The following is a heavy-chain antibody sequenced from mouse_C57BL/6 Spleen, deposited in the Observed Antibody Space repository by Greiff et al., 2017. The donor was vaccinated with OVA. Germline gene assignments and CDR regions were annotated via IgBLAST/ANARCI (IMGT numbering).Heavy chain of an antibody. J-gene: IGHJ1*03. CDR2: IRSKSNNYAT. Sequence: EVQLVESGGGLVQPKGSLKLSCAASGFSFNTYAMNWVRQAPGTGLEWVARIRSKSNNYATYYADSVKDRFTISRDDSESMLYLQMNNLKTEDTAMYYCVRGSPYDGYMYFDVWGTGTTVTVSS. D-gene: IGHD2-3*01. CDR1: GFSFNTYA. CDR3: VRGSPYDGYMYFDV. V-gene: IGHV10-1*01.